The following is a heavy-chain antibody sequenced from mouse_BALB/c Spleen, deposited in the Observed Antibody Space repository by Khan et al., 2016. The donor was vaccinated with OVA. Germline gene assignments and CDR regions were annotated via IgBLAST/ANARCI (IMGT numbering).Heavy chain of an antibody. D-gene: IGHD2-13*01. CDR2: ISDGGSYT. Sequence: EVELVESGGGLVKPGGSLKLSCAASGFTFSDYYMYWVRQTPEKRLEWVATISDGGSYTYYTDSVKGRFTISRDDAKNNLYLQMISLKSEDTAIXYCLRGYYGDPFAYWGQGTLVTVSA. CDR3: LRGYYGDPFAY. V-gene: IGHV5-4*02. CDR1: GFTFSDYY. J-gene: IGHJ3*01.